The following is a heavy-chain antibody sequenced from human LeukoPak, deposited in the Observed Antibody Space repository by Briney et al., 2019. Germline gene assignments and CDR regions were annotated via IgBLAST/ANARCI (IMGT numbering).Heavy chain of an antibody. CDR3: AGGYSYGFDY. Sequence: PGGSLRLSCAASGFTFSSYSMNWVRQAPGKGLEWVSYISSSSSTIYYADSVKGRFTISRDNAKNSLYLQMNSLRAEDTAVYYCAGGYSYGFDYWGQGTLVTVSS. J-gene: IGHJ4*02. CDR2: ISSSSSTI. CDR1: GFTFSSYS. V-gene: IGHV3-48*01. D-gene: IGHD5-18*01.